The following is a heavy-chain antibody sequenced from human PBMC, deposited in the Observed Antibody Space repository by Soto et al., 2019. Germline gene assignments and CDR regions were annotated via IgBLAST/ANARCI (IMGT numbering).Heavy chain of an antibody. D-gene: IGHD4-4*01. CDR2: IYHSGST. CDR3: ASLGNTVTTFAY. J-gene: IGHJ4*02. Sequence: QVQLQESGPGLVKPSGTLSLTCAVSGGSISSSNWWRWVRQLPGKGLEWIGEIYHSGSTNYNPSLMSRVTILVDKSKNQFSLKLSSVTAAATAVYYCASLGNTVTTFAYWGQGTLVTVSS. CDR1: GGSISSSNW. V-gene: IGHV4-4*02.